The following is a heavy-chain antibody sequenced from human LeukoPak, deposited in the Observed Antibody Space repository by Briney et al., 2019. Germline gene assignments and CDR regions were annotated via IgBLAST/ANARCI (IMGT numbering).Heavy chain of an antibody. Sequence: ASVKVSCKASGYTFTSYGISWVRQAPGQGLEWMGWISAYNGNTNYAQKLLGRVTMTTDTSTSTAYMELRSLRSDDTAVYYCARTQDYCSGGSCYLPWFDPWGQGTLATVSS. V-gene: IGHV1-18*04. CDR1: GYTFTSYG. J-gene: IGHJ5*02. D-gene: IGHD2-15*01. CDR3: ARTQDYCSGGSCYLPWFDP. CDR2: ISAYNGNT.